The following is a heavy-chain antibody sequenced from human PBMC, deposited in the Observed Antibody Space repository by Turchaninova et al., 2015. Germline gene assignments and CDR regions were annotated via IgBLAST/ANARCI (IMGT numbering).Heavy chain of an antibody. Sequence: QVQLVQSGAEVKKPGSSVKVSCKASGGTFSTSGLGWGRQAPCQGLEVMGGITPIFGTPNYAQKFQGSVTITADESTSTAYMELSSLRSEDTALYYCARGPDSSSYYYFYWGQGTLVTVSS. CDR2: ITPIFGTP. CDR3: ARGPDSSSYYYFY. CDR1: GGTFSTSG. J-gene: IGHJ4*02. D-gene: IGHD3-22*01. V-gene: IGHV1-69*12.